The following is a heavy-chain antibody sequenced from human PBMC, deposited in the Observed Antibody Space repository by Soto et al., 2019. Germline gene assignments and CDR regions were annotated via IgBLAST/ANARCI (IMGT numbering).Heavy chain of an antibody. CDR3: ARDRNYYYYGMDV. J-gene: IGHJ6*02. CDR2: ISFDGNYK. Sequence: QVQLVESGGGVVQPGMSLRLSCEVSGFTFSSYGMHWVRQAPGKGLEWMAVISFDGNYKSHADSVKGRFTISRDNSRNTVYLQMSSLRADDTAVYYCARDRNYYYYGMDVWGQGTTVTVSS. V-gene: IGHV3-30*03. CDR1: GFTFSSYG.